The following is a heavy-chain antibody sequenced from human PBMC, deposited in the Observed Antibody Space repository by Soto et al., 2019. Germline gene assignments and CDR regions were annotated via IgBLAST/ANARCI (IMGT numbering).Heavy chain of an antibody. D-gene: IGHD3-9*01. J-gene: IGHJ3*01. Sequence: QVQLQESGPGLVKASQTLSLTCTVSGDSISSDGYYLTWIRQHPGKGLEWIGDIYYSGSTSYNPSLESRVTMSVHTSDNQLSLKLRSVTAAYTAVYYCARRHDALTGPDAFDVWGQGTKVTVSS. CDR1: GDSISSDGYY. V-gene: IGHV4-31*03. CDR2: IYYSGST. CDR3: ARRHDALTGPDAFDV.